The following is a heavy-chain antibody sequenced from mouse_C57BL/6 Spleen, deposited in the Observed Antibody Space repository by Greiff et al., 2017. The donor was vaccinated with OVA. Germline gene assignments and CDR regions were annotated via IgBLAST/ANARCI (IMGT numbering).Heavy chain of an antibody. Sequence: QVQLQQSGAELVRPGTSVKVSCKASGYAFTNYLIEWVKQRPGQGLEWIGVINPGSGGTNYNEKFKGKATLTAAKSSSTAYMQLSSLTSEDSAVYCCARQGDYYSNPAWFAYWGQGTLVTVSA. CDR3: ARQGDYYSNPAWFAY. V-gene: IGHV1-54*01. CDR1: GYAFTNYL. CDR2: INPGSGGT. D-gene: IGHD2-5*01. J-gene: IGHJ3*01.